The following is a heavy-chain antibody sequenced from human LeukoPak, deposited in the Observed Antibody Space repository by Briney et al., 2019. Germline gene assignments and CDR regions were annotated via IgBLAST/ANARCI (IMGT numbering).Heavy chain of an antibody. D-gene: IGHD6-13*01. J-gene: IGHJ6*03. CDR1: GGSFSGYY. CDR3: ARGFSSSWYDYYYMDV. Sequence: SETLSLTCAVYGGSFSGYYWSWIRQPPGKGLEWIGSIYHSGSTYYNPSLKSRVTISVDTSKNQFSLKLSSVTAADTAVYYCARGFSSSWYDYYYMDVWGKGTTVTVSS. V-gene: IGHV4-34*01. CDR2: IYHSGST.